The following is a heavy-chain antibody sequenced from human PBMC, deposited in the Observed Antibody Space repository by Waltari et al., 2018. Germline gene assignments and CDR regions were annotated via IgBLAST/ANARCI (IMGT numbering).Heavy chain of an antibody. CDR2: MTADGRSR. CDR1: GFSFSHYP. J-gene: IGHJ2*01. Sequence: EVQLLESGGGLVQPGGSLRLSCAASGFSFSHYPRAWVRQAPGKGLEGVSTMTADGRSRNYADSVKGRFTISRDNSQNTLDLQMNTLRAEDTAVYFCAKADFGDPFWYFDLWGRGTLVTVSA. D-gene: IGHD4-17*01. CDR3: AKADFGDPFWYFDL. V-gene: IGHV3-23*01.